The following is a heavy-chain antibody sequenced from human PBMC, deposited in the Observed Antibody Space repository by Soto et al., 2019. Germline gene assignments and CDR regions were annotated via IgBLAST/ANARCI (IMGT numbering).Heavy chain of an antibody. J-gene: IGHJ6*02. CDR1: GFTFSSYG. Sequence: QVQLGESGGGVVQPGRSLRLSCAAAGFTFSSYGMHWVRQAPDKGLEWVAVISYDGSNKYYADSVKGRFTISRDNSKNTLYLQMNSLRAEDTAVYYCAKDVQLWSWAYGMDVWGQGTTVTVS. D-gene: IGHD5-18*01. CDR2: ISYDGSNK. CDR3: AKDVQLWSWAYGMDV. V-gene: IGHV3-30*18.